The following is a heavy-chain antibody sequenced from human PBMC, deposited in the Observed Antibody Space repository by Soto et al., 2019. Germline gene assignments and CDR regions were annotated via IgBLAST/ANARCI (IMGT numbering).Heavy chain of an antibody. J-gene: IGHJ6*02. V-gene: IGHV1-69*06. D-gene: IGHD4-17*01. CDR1: GGTFSSYA. CDR3: ARSLRNYYYYGMDV. Sequence: GASVKVSCKASGGTFSSYAISWVRQAPGQGLEWMGGIIPIFCTANYAQKFQGRVTITADKSTSTAYMELSSLRSEDTAVYYCARSLRNYYYYGMDVWGQGTTVTVSS. CDR2: IIPIFCTA.